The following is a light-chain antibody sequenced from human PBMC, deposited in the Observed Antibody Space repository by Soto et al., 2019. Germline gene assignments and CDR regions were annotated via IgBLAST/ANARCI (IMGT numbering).Light chain of an antibody. CDR2: EVT. V-gene: IGLV2-14*01. CDR3: SSYMPTNTHVV. Sequence: QSVLTQPASVSGSPGQSITISCTGTSSDVGGYNYVSWYQQHPGKAPKLMIYEVTGRPSGVSNRFSGSKSGNTASLTISGLQAEDEAHYYCSSYMPTNTHVVFGGGTTLTVL. CDR1: SSDVGGYNY. J-gene: IGLJ2*01.